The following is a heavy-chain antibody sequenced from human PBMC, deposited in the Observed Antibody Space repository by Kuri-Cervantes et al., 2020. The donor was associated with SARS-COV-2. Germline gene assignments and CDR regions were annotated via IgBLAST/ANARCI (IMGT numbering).Heavy chain of an antibody. J-gene: IGHJ4*02. V-gene: IGHV2-5*05. Sequence: SGPTLVKPTQTLTLTCTFSGFSLSTSGVGVGWIRQPPGKALEWLALIYWDDDKRYGPSLKSRLTITKDTSKNQVVLTMTNMDPVGTATYYCAHHLLHFDYWGQGTLVTVSS. CDR2: IYWDDDK. CDR1: GFSLSTSGVG. CDR3: AHHLLHFDY.